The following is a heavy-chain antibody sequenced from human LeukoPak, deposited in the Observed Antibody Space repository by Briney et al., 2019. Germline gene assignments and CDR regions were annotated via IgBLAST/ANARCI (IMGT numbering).Heavy chain of an antibody. CDR3: ARGFGYSSDPVDY. V-gene: IGHV4-34*01. D-gene: IGHD6-19*01. J-gene: IGHJ4*02. CDR1: GGSFSGYY. CDR2: INHSGST. Sequence: PSETLSLTCAVYGGSFSGYYWSWIRQPPGKGLEWIGEINHSGSTNYNPSLKSRVTISVDTSKNQFSLKLSSVTAADTAVYYCARGFGYSSDPVDYWGQGTLVTVSS.